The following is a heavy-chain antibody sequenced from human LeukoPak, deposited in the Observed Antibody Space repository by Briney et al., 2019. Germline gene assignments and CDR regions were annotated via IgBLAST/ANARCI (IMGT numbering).Heavy chain of an antibody. J-gene: IGHJ3*01. V-gene: IGHV4-39*02. D-gene: IGHD3-22*01. CDR1: GGSIISSGYY. Sequence: SETLSLTCSVPGGSIISSGYYWGWFRQPPGKGLEWIGSIYYSGSTYYNPSLKSRLTISVDTSKNQFSLKLSSVTAADTSVYYCAREDDTSGCDAFDVWGQGTMVTVSS. CDR2: IYYSGST. CDR3: AREDDTSGCDAFDV.